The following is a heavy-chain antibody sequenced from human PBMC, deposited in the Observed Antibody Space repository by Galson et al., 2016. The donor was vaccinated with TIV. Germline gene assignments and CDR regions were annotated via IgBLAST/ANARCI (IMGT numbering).Heavy chain of an antibody. V-gene: IGHV1-69*08. J-gene: IGHJ3*02. CDR1: GYSFSSYS. D-gene: IGHD3-3*01. Sequence: SVKVSCKASGYSFSSYSVTWVRQAPGQGLEWMGRIIPILDTANYAQRFQGRVTITVDKSTNTAYMELTRLTSEDTAVFYCAREKGWRDQEGDALDIWGQGTMVTVSS. CDR3: AREKGWRDQEGDALDI. CDR2: IIPILDTA.